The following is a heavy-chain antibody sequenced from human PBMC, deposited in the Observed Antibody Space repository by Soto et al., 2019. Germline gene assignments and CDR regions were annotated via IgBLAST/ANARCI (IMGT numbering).Heavy chain of an antibody. V-gene: IGHV1-18*01. CDR2: IRAYNGNT. J-gene: IGHJ6*02. CDR3: ARDLPTMDV. CDR1: GYTFTSYG. Sequence: QVQLVQSGAEVKKPGASVKVSCKASGYTFTSYGISWVRQAPGQGLEWMGWIRAYNGNTNYAQKLQGRVTMTTDTSTRTAYMEVRSLRSGDTGVYYCARDLPTMDVWGLGTTVTVSS.